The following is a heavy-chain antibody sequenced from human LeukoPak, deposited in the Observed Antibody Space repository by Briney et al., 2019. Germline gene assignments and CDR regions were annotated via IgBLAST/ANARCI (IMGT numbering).Heavy chain of an antibody. Sequence: ASVKVSFKASGYTFTSYYMHWVRQAPGQGLEWMGIINPSGGSTSYAQKFQGRVTMTRDTSTSTVYMELSSLRSEDTAVYYCAREEIVAAAYFYYYSYMDVWGKGTTVTVSS. CDR3: AREEIVAAAYFYYYSYMDV. V-gene: IGHV1-46*01. CDR1: GYTFTSYY. J-gene: IGHJ6*03. CDR2: INPSGGST. D-gene: IGHD5-12*01.